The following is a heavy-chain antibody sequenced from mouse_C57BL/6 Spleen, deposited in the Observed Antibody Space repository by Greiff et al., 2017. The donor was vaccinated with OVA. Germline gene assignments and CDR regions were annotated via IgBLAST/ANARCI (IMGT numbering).Heavy chain of an antibody. CDR3: EREGYYGSSRFAY. D-gene: IGHD1-1*01. CDR2: INPGSGGT. V-gene: IGHV1-54*01. CDR1: GYAFTNYL. Sequence: VQLQQSGAELVRPGPSVKVSCKASGYAFTNYLIEWVKQRPGQGLEWIGVINPGSGGTNYNEKFKGKATLTADKSSSTAYMQLSSLTSEDSAVYFCEREGYYGSSRFAYWGQGTLVTVSA. J-gene: IGHJ3*01.